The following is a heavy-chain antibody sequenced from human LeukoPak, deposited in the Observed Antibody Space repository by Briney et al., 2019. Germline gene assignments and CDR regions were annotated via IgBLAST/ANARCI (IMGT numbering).Heavy chain of an antibody. CDR3: ARVGVYGDYDGGYDAFDI. D-gene: IGHD4-17*01. CDR2: MNPNSGNT. J-gene: IGHJ3*02. V-gene: IGHV1-8*01. CDR1: GYTFTSYD. Sequence: ASVKVSCKASGYTFTSYDINRVRQATGQGLEWMGWMNPNSGNTGYAQKFQGRVTMTRNTSISTAYMELSSLRSEDTAVYYCARVGVYGDYDGGYDAFDIWGQGTMVTVSS.